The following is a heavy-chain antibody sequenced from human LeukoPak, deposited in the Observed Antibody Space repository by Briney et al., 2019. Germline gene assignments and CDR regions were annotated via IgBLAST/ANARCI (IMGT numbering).Heavy chain of an antibody. CDR3: AREVAVAGNYFDY. Sequence: SETLSPTCTVSGGSISSYYWSWIRQPPGKGLEWIGYIYYSGSTNYNPSLKSRVTISVDTSKNQFSLKLSSVTAADTAVYYCAREVAVAGNYFDYWGQGTLVTVSS. CDR2: IYYSGST. V-gene: IGHV4-59*01. D-gene: IGHD6-19*01. J-gene: IGHJ4*02. CDR1: GGSISSYY.